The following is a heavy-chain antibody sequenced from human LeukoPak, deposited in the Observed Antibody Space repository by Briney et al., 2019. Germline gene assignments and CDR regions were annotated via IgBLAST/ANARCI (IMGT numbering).Heavy chain of an antibody. D-gene: IGHD6-19*01. CDR3: ARENSSGWVIY. CDR1: GGSISSGSYY. V-gene: IGHV4-61*02. J-gene: IGHJ4*02. CDR2: IYTSGST. Sequence: SETLSLTCTVSGGSISSGSYYWRWIRQPAGKGLEWIGRIYTSGSTNYNPSLRSRVTVSIDTSKNQFSLKLSSVTAADTAVYYCARENSSGWVIYWGQGTLVTVSS.